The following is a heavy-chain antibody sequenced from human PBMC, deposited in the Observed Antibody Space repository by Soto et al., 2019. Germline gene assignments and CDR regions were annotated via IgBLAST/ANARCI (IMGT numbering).Heavy chain of an antibody. Sequence: EVQLVESGGGLVQPGGSLRLSCAASGFTVSSKYMTWVRQAPGKGLEWVSLIHSGGTTYYADSVKGRFTISRDTSENTLHLQMDSLRVEDTAVYYRARDDVLCDGGRCYEIPLDVWGKGNTVTVSS. CDR1: GFTVSSKY. D-gene: IGHD2-15*01. CDR2: IHSGGTT. CDR3: ARDDVLCDGGRCYEIPLDV. J-gene: IGHJ6*04. V-gene: IGHV3-66*01.